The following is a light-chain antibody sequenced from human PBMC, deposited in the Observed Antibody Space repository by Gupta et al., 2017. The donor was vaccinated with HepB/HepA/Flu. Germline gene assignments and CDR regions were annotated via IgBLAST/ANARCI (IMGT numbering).Light chain of an antibody. V-gene: IGKV2-28*01. CDR2: LGF. J-gene: IGKJ1*01. Sequence: DIVMTQSPLSLPVTPGEPASISCRSSQSLLHSNGYTHLAWYLQKPGQSPQLLIYLGFNRASGVPDRFSGSGSGTDFTLEISRVEAEDVGVYYCRQALETPKTFGQGTKVEIK. CDR1: QSLLHSNGYTH. CDR3: RQALETPKT.